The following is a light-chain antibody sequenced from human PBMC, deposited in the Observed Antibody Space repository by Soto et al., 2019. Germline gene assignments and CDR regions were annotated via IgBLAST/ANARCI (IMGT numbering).Light chain of an antibody. CDR1: QSISSW. CDR3: LQDYNYPYS. CDR2: DAS. J-gene: IGKJ2*03. Sequence: DIQMTQSPSTLSASVGDRVTITWRASQSISSWLAWYQQKPGKAPKLLIYDASSLESGVPSRFSGSGYGTDFNLTISSLQTEDFATYYCLQDYNYPYSFGQGTKVDIK. V-gene: IGKV1-5*01.